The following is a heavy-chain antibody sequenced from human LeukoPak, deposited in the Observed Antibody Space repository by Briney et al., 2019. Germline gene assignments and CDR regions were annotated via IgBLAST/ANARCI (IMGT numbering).Heavy chain of an antibody. CDR2: INAGNGNT. V-gene: IGHV1-3*01. CDR1: GYTFTSYA. D-gene: IGHD5-18*01. J-gene: IGHJ4*02. CDR3: ATRYNYNWGFDY. Sequence: ASVKVSCKPSGYTFTSYALHWVRQAPGQRLEWMGWINAGNGNTKYSQKFQGRVILTSDTSASTAYMELSSLRSEDTAVYYCATRYNYNWGFDYWGQGTLVTVSS.